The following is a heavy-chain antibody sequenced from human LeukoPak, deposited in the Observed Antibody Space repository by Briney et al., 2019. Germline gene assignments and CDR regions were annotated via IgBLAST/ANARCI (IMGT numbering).Heavy chain of an antibody. D-gene: IGHD3-22*01. CDR2: ISSSSSYI. CDR1: GFTFSSYS. CDR3: ARDLAYYYYDSSGYYGNPIYY. V-gene: IGHV3-21*01. J-gene: IGHJ4*02. Sequence: GGSLRLSCAASGFTFSSYSMNWVRQAPGKGLEWDSSISSSSSYIYYADSVKGRFTISRDNANNSLYLQMNSLRAEDTAVYYCARDLAYYYYDSSGYYGNPIYYWGQGTLVTVSS.